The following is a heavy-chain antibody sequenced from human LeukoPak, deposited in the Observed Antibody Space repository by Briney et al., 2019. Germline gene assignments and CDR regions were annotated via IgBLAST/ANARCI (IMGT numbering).Heavy chain of an antibody. CDR2: IYYSGRP. CDR1: GGSISSDY. D-gene: IGHD3-22*01. CDR3: ARVVKTDYYDSRGYPDY. J-gene: IGHJ4*02. Sequence: RASETLSLTCTVSGGSISSDYWSWVRQPPGKGLEWIGYIYYSGRPNYNPSLKSRVTISVDTSKNQFSLKLSSVTAADTAVYYCARVVKTDYYDSRGYPDYWGQGTLVTVSS. V-gene: IGHV4-59*01.